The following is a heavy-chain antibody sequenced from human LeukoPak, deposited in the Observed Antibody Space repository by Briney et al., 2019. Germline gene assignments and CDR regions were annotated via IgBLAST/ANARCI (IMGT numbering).Heavy chain of an antibody. V-gene: IGHV4-34*01. J-gene: IGHJ4*02. CDR1: GGSFSGYY. CDR3: AGRLAALDCGSTSCYIFDY. CDR2: INHSGST. D-gene: IGHD2-2*02. Sequence: SETLSLTCAVYGGSFSGYYWSWIRQPPGKGLEWIGEINHSGSTNYNPSLKSRVTISVDTSKNQFSLKLSSVTAADTAVYYCAGRLAALDCGSTSCYIFDYWGQGTLVTVSS.